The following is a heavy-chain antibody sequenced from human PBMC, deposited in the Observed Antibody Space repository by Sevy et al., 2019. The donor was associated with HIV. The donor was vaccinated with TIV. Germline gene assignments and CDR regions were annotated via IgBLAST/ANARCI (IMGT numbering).Heavy chain of an antibody. Sequence: GGSLRLSCAASGFNFSIYGMHWVRQAPGKGLEWVALIWYDGTNKYYRDSVKGRFTISRDNSKNTLFLQMNSLRAEDTALYYCVRWRDYGNFDFWGQGTLVTVSS. CDR3: VRWRDYGNFDF. V-gene: IGHV3-33*01. CDR2: IWYDGTNK. D-gene: IGHD4-17*01. J-gene: IGHJ4*02. CDR1: GFNFSIYG.